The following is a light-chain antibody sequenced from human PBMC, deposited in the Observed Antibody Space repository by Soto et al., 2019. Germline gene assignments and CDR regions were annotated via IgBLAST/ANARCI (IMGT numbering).Light chain of an antibody. CDR1: QSVSIN. CDR3: QQYNNWPPT. CDR2: GAS. Sequence: EIVMTQSPATLSVSPGERSTLSCMAIQSVSINLAWYQQKPGQAPRLLIYGASSXANXIPARFSGSGSGKEFNLTISSLQSEDSAVYFCQQYNNWPPTFGQGTKVDIK. J-gene: IGKJ1*01. V-gene: IGKV3-15*01.